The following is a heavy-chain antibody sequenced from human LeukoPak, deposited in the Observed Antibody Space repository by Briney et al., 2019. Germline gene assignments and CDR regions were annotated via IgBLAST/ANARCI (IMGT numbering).Heavy chain of an antibody. CDR3: AKDSRSTSSWYFQH. CDR2: ISWNSGSI. CDR1: GFTFDDYA. V-gene: IGHV3-9*01. Sequence: GRSLRLPCAASGFTFDDYAMHWVRQAPGKGLEWVSGISWNSGSIGYADSVKGRFTISRDNAKNSLYLQMNSLRAEDTALYYCAKDSRSTSSWYFQHWGQGTLVTVSS. D-gene: IGHD6-13*01. J-gene: IGHJ1*01.